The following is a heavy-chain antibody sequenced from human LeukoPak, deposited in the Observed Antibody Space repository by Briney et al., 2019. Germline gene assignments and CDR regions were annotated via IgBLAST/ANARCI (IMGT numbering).Heavy chain of an antibody. Sequence: PSETLSLTCTVSGGSISSSGYYWGWIRQPPGKGLEWIGMIYYSGNTDYNLSLQSRVSMSVDTSKNQFSLKLTSVAAADTAIYYCARLVWFGDLLHVFDYWGQGLLVTVSS. J-gene: IGHJ4*02. CDR1: GGSISSSGYY. CDR3: ARLVWFGDLLHVFDY. V-gene: IGHV4-39*01. CDR2: IYYSGNT. D-gene: IGHD3-10*01.